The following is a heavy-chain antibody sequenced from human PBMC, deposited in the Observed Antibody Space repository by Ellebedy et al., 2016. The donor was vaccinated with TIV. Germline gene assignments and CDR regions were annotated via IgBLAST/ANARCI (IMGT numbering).Heavy chain of an antibody. Sequence: SETLSLTXTVYGGSVSSGSYDWSWKRQPQGMGREWIGYIYYSGSTNYNPTLKRRVTISVDTSKNQFSLKLSSVTAADTAVYYCAREGHGSGSTALDYWGQGTLVTVSS. D-gene: IGHD3-10*01. CDR2: IYYSGST. V-gene: IGHV4-61*01. CDR3: AREGHGSGSTALDY. J-gene: IGHJ4*02. CDR1: GGSVSSGSYD.